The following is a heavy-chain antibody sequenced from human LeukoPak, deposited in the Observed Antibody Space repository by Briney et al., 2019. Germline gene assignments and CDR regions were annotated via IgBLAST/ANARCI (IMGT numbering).Heavy chain of an antibody. J-gene: IGHJ5*02. CDR1: GGSISSYY. V-gene: IGHV4-59*08. Sequence: PSETLSLTCTVSGGSISSYYWSWIRQPPGKGLEWIGYIYYSGSTNYNPSLKSRVTISVDTSKNQFSLKLSSVTAADTAVYYCARHGWGYSYGSYNWFDPWGQGTLVTVSS. CDR3: ARHGWGYSYGSYNWFDP. CDR2: IYYSGST. D-gene: IGHD5-18*01.